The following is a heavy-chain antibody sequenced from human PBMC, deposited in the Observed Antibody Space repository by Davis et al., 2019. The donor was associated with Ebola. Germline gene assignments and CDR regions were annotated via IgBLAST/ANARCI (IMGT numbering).Heavy chain of an antibody. D-gene: IGHD6-19*01. CDR2: IYDQST. CDR3: ATTQWLREFDN. J-gene: IGHJ4*02. CDR1: GFPVSSHH. Sequence: GESLKISCTASGFPVSSHHMSWVRQAPGKGLEWVSVIYDQSTDYADAVRRRFIISRDKSNNTLYLEMGSLRVDDTAVYYCATTQWLREFDNWGQGTLVTVSS. V-gene: IGHV3-53*05.